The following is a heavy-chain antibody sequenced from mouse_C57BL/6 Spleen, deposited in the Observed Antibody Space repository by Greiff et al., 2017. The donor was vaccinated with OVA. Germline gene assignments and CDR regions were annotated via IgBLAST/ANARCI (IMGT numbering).Heavy chain of an antibody. J-gene: IGHJ3*01. D-gene: IGHD2-1*01. V-gene: IGHV1-26*01. CDR1: GYTFTDYY. Sequence: EVQLQQSGPELVKPGASVKISCKASGYTFTDYYMNWVKQSHGKSLEWIGDINPNNGGTSYNQKFKGKATLTVDKSSSTAYMELRSLTSEDSAVYYCARIGYGNHFAYWGQGTLVTVSA. CDR2: INPNNGGT. CDR3: ARIGYGNHFAY.